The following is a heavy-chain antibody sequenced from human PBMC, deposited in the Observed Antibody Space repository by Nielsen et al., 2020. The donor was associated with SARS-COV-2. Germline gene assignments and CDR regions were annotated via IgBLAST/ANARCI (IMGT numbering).Heavy chain of an antibody. D-gene: IGHD6-13*01. V-gene: IGHV4-34*01. Sequence: SETLSLTCAVYGGSFSGYYWSWIRQPPGKGLEWIGEINHSGSTNYNPSLKSRVTISVDTSKNQFSLKLSSVTAADTAVYYCARVPRGSSSWYKTNNWFDPWGQGTLVTVSS. CDR2: INHSGST. CDR1: GGSFSGYY. CDR3: ARVPRGSSSWYKTNNWFDP. J-gene: IGHJ5*02.